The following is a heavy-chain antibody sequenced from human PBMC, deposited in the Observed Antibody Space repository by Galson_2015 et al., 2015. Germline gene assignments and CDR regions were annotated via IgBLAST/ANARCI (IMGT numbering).Heavy chain of an antibody. CDR2: IWYDGSNK. CDR3: ARPMGLYDSWDDAFDI. D-gene: IGHD3-22*01. CDR1: GFTFSSYG. Sequence: SLRLSCAASGFTFSSYGMHWVRQAPGKGLEWVAVIWYDGSNKYYADSVKGRFTISRDNSKNTLYLQMNSLRAEDTAVYYCARPMGLYDSWDDAFDIWGQGTMVTVSS. J-gene: IGHJ3*02. V-gene: IGHV3-33*01.